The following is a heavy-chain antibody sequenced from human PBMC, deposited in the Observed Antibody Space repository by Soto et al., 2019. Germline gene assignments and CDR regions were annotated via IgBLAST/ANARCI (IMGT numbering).Heavy chain of an antibody. CDR3: AGLGNLHYFDY. D-gene: IGHD4-4*01. V-gene: IGHV1-69*13. Sequence: SVKVSCKASGGTFSSYSISWVRQAPGQGLEWMGGIIPIFGTANYAQKFQGRVAITADESTSTAYMELSSLRSEDTAAYYCAGLGNLHYFDYWGQGTLVTVSS. CDR2: IIPIFGTA. J-gene: IGHJ4*02. CDR1: GGTFSSYS.